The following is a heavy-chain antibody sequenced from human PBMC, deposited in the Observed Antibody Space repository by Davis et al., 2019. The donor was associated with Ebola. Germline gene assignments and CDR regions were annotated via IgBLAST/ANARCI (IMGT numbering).Heavy chain of an antibody. V-gene: IGHV1-8*01. Sequence: ASVKVSCKASGYTFTDYDIHWVRWATGQGLEWMGWMDPNSGNTGYAQKFQGRVTMARDISITTAYLELTSLGSEDTAVYYCARRVGARAGFDYWGQGTLVAVSS. CDR3: ARRVGARAGFDY. CDR1: GYTFTDYD. J-gene: IGHJ4*02. D-gene: IGHD1-26*01. CDR2: MDPNSGNT.